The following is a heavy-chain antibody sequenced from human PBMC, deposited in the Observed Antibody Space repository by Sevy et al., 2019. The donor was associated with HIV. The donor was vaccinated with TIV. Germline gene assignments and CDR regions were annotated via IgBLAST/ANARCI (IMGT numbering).Heavy chain of an antibody. J-gene: IGHJ3*02. CDR3: ARSTYSSNSGWALDI. CDR1: GYTFTGYY. V-gene: IGHV1-2*06. D-gene: IGHD6-13*01. CDR2: INPSSGGT. Sequence: GESLKIFCKASGYTFTGYYMHWVRQAPGQGLEWMGRINPSSGGTIYAQRFQGRVTMTRDTSISTAYMELSRLRSDDTAVYYCARSTYSSNSGWALDIWGQGTKVTVSS.